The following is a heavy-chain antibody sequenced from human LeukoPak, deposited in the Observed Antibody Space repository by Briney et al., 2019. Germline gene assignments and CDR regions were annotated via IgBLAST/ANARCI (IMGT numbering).Heavy chain of an antibody. CDR2: IWYDGSNK. CDR3: ARRVVPYYGMDV. J-gene: IGHJ6*02. D-gene: IGHD3-3*01. CDR1: GLTFSSYG. V-gene: IGHV3-33*01. Sequence: GGSLRLSCAASGLTFSSYGMHWVRQAPGKGLEWVAVIWYDGSNKYYADSVKGRFTISRDNSKNTLYLQMNSLRAEDTAVYYCARRVVPYYGMDVWGQGTTVTVSS.